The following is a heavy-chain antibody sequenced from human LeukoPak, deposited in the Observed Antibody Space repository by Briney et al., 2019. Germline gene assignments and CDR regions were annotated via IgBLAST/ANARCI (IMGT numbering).Heavy chain of an antibody. CDR3: AREARYFDWLLFSYYYYMDV. J-gene: IGHJ6*03. V-gene: IGHV4-61*10. CDR1: GGSVSSGSYY. Sequence: SETLSLTCTVSGGSVSSGSYYWSWIRQPAGKGLEWIGRMSTNYNPSLKSRVTMSVDTSKNQFSLKLSSVTAADTAVYYCAREARYFDWLLFSYYYYMDVWGKGTTVTISS. CDR2: MST. D-gene: IGHD3-9*01.